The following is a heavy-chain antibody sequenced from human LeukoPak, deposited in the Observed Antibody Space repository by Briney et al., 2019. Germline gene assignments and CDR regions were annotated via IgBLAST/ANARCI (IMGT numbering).Heavy chain of an antibody. CDR2: IYPGDSDI. D-gene: IGHD5-18*01. CDR1: GYSFTSYW. V-gene: IGHV5-51*01. Sequence: GESLKISCKGSGYSFTSYWIGWVRQMPGKGLEWMGIIYPGDSDIRYSPSSQGQVTISADKSISTAYLQWSSLKASDTAMYYCARTAMVTRYYYYYGMDVWGQGTTVTVSS. CDR3: ARTAMVTRYYYYYGMDV. J-gene: IGHJ6*02.